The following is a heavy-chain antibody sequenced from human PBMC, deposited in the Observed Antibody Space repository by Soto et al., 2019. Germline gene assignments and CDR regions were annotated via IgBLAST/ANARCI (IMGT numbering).Heavy chain of an antibody. CDR1: GYTFTSYG. J-gene: IGHJ3*02. D-gene: IGHD3-10*01. CDR2: ISAYNGNT. Sequence: GASVKVSCKASGYTFTSYGISWVRQAPGQGLERMGWISAYNGNTNYAQKLQGRVTMTTDTSTSTAYMELRSLRSDDTAVYYCARDPNYYGSGSYQQADAFDIWGQRTMVTVSS. CDR3: ARDPNYYGSGSYQQADAFDI. V-gene: IGHV1-18*01.